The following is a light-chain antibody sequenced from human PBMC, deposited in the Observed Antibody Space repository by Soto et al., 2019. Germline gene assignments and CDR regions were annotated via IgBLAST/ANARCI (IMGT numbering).Light chain of an antibody. V-gene: IGKV3-20*01. Sequence: EIVLTQSPGTLSLSPGERATLSCRASQNVRSSYVAWYQQKPGQAPRLLIYGASSRATSIPERFSGSGSGTDFNSSVSRLEPEDFAVYFCQQYGSSPPTFGQATKVEIQ. J-gene: IGKJ1*01. CDR2: GAS. CDR3: QQYGSSPPT. CDR1: QNVRSSY.